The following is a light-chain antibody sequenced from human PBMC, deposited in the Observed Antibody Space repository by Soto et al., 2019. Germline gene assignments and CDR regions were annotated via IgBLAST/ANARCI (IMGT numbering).Light chain of an antibody. J-gene: IGLJ2*01. V-gene: IGLV2-14*01. CDR1: SSDVGGYNY. CDR2: DVS. Sequence: QSALTKPASVSGSPGQSITISCTGTSSDVGGYNYVSWYQQHPGKAPKLMIYDVSNRPSGVSNRFSGSKSGNTASLTISGLQAEDEADYYCSSYTSSSTVLFGGGTKVTVL. CDR3: SSYTSSSTVL.